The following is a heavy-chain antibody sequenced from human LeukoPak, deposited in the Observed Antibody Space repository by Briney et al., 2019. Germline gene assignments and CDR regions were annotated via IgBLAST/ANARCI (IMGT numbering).Heavy chain of an antibody. CDR1: GYTFTGYY. V-gene: IGHV1-2*02. Sequence: ASVKVSCKAPGYTFTGYYMHWVRQAPGQGLEWMGWINPNSGGTNYAQKFQGRVTMTRDTSISTAYMELSRLRSDDTAVYYCARGQYYYGSGSYASGFDPWGQGTLVTVPS. CDR2: INPNSGGT. D-gene: IGHD3-10*01. CDR3: ARGQYYYGSGSYASGFDP. J-gene: IGHJ5*02.